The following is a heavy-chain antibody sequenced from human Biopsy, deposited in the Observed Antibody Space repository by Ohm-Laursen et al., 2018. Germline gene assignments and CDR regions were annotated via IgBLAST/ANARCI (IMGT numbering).Heavy chain of an antibody. J-gene: IGHJ4*02. Sequence: SETLSLTCLVSGYSISSDYRWGWIRQAPGKTLEWLGNIFKDGNTHYNPSLRSRLIISIDTSKNQFSLMMTSVSGADTAVYFCARVGSGWAPFDKWGPGTLVTVSS. V-gene: IGHV4-38-2*02. CDR2: IFKDGNT. D-gene: IGHD6-19*01. CDR3: ARVGSGWAPFDK. CDR1: GYSISSDYR.